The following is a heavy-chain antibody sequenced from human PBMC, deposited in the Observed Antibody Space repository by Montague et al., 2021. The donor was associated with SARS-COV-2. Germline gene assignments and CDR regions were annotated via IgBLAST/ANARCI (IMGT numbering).Heavy chain of an antibody. CDR2: IYYSGRT. J-gene: IGHJ6*02. Sequence: SEILSLSCTVSGGSISNYYWSWIRQPPGRGLEWIGYIYYSGRTDYSPSLKSRVTISLDTSKNQFSLKVTSVTAADTAVYYCARGGGYYNYGLDVWGPGTTVTVSS. CDR1: GGSISNYY. V-gene: IGHV4-59*01. CDR3: ARGGGYYNYGLDV. D-gene: IGHD3-22*01.